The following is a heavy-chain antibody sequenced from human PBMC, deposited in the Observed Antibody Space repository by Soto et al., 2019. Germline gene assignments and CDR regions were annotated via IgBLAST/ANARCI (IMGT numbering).Heavy chain of an antibody. J-gene: IGHJ2*01. V-gene: IGHV1-18*01. CDR1: GYTFTSYG. CDR3: ARDIMSTFGRVIVPTPFDL. D-gene: IGHD3-16*02. CDR2: ISAYNGNT. Sequence: QVQLVQSGAEVKKPGASVKVSCKASGYTFTSYGISWVRQAPGQGLEWMGWISAYNGNTNYAQKLQGRVTMTTDTPTSTAYMELRSLRSDDTAVYYCARDIMSTFGRVIVPTPFDLWGRGTLVTVSS.